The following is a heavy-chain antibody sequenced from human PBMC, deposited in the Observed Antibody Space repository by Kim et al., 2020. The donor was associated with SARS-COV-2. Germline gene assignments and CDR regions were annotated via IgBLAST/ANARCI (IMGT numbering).Heavy chain of an antibody. Sequence: GGSLRLSCAASGFTFSSYGMHWVRQAPGKGLEWVAVIWYDGSNKYYADSVKGRFTISRDNSKNTLYLQMNSLRAEDTAVYYCARAPAGAYYDFWSGHPYGMDVWGQETTVTVSS. CDR1: GFTFSSYG. J-gene: IGHJ6*02. CDR2: IWYDGSNK. V-gene: IGHV3-33*01. D-gene: IGHD3-3*01. CDR3: ARAPAGAYYDFWSGHPYGMDV.